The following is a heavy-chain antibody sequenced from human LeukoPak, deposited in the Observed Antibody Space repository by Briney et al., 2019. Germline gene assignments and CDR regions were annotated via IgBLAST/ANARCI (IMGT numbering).Heavy chain of an antibody. Sequence: SSETLSLTCTVSGGSMSGYFWSWIRQPPGKGLEWIGYIYYSGSTNYNPSLKSRVTISVDTSKNQFSLKLSSVTAADTAVYYCARGCITASWCMVDWGQGTLVTVSS. CDR1: GGSMSGYF. J-gene: IGHJ4*02. V-gene: IGHV4-59*01. D-gene: IGHD1-20*01. CDR2: IYYSGST. CDR3: ARGCITASWCMVD.